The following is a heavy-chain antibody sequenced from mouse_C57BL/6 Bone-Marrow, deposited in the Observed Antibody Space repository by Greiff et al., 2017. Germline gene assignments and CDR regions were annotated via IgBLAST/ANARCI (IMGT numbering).Heavy chain of an antibody. CDR3: AREGGSKYFDY. CDR1: GYTFTDYN. D-gene: IGHD1-1*01. V-gene: IGHV1-18*01. CDR2: INPNNGGT. Sequence: EVQLQQSGPELVKPGASVKIPCKASGYTFTDYNMDWVKQSPGKSLEWIGDINPNNGGTIYNQKFKGKATLTVDKSSSTAYMELRSLTSEDTAVYYCAREGGSKYFDYWGQGTTLTVSS. J-gene: IGHJ2*01.